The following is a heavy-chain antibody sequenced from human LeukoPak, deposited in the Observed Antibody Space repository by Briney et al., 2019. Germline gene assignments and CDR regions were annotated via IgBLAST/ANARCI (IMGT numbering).Heavy chain of an antibody. J-gene: IGHJ4*02. CDR1: GFTFSSYW. D-gene: IGHD6-13*01. V-gene: IGHV3-7*01. Sequence: GGSLRLSCAASGFTFSSYWMSWVRQAPGKGLEWVANIKQDGSEKYYVDSVKGRFTISRDDAKNSLYLQMNSLRAEDTAVYYCARDGAAAGPRDPSDYWGQGTLVTVSS. CDR3: ARDGAAAGPRDPSDY. CDR2: IKQDGSEK.